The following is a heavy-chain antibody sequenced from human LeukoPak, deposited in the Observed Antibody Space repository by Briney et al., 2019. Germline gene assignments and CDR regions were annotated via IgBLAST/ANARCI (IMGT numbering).Heavy chain of an antibody. CDR3: ARDRDYYDSSGRLYYFDY. Sequence: PGGSLRLSCAASGFTFSSYSMNWVRQAPGKGLEWVSSISSSSSYIYYADSVKGRFTISRDNAKNSLYLQMNSLRAEDTAVYYCARDRDYYDSSGRLYYFDYWGQGTLVTVSS. V-gene: IGHV3-21*01. J-gene: IGHJ4*02. D-gene: IGHD3-22*01. CDR1: GFTFSSYS. CDR2: ISSSSSYI.